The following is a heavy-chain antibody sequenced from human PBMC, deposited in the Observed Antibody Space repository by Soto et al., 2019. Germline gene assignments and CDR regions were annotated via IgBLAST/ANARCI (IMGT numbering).Heavy chain of an antibody. CDR2: IYYSGST. V-gene: IGHV4-30-4*01. CDR1: GGSISSGDYY. Sequence: QVQLQESGPGLVKPSQTLSLTCTVSGGSISSGDYYWSWIRQPPGKGLEWIGYIYYSGSTYYNPSIKSRVTIAVATSKNQFSRRLSSVTAADTAVYYCARGRPYYGSGSYYWFDPWGQGTLVTVSS. CDR3: ARGRPYYGSGSYYWFDP. D-gene: IGHD3-10*01. J-gene: IGHJ5*02.